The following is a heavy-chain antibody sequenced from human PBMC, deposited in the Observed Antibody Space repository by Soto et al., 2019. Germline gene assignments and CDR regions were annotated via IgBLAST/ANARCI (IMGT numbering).Heavy chain of an antibody. CDR1: GFTLSAHT. CDR3: ARGHCSRTSCYTGGYYYYPMDV. V-gene: IGHV3-21*01. Sequence: LRLSCAASGFTLSAHTMNWVRQAPGKGLEWVSSISSDSRYIYYADSVKGRFTISRDNARNSLDLQMNNLRAEDTAVYHCARGHCSRTSCYTGGYYYYPMDVWGQGTTVTVSS. D-gene: IGHD2-2*01. CDR2: ISSDSRYI. J-gene: IGHJ6*02.